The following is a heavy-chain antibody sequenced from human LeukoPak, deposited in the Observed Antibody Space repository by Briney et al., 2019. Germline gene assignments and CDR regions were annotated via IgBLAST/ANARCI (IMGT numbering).Heavy chain of an antibody. V-gene: IGHV3-30*18. J-gene: IGHJ4*02. CDR2: ISYDGSNK. CDR1: GFTFSTYT. D-gene: IGHD4-17*01. CDR3: AKGGTTVTMFDY. Sequence: PGGSLRLSCAASGFTFSTYTMYWVRQAPGKGLEWVAVISYDGSNKYYADSVKGRFTISRDNSKNTLYLQMNSLRAEDTAVYYCAKGGTTVTMFDYWGQGTLVTVSS.